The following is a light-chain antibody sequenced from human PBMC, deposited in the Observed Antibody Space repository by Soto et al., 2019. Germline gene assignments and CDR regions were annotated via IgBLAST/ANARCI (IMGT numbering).Light chain of an antibody. J-gene: IGKJ2*01. V-gene: IGKV3-20*01. CDR1: QSVSSSY. CDR3: QQYGSSPMYT. CDR2: GAS. Sequence: DMVLTQSPGTLSLYPGDRATLSCRASQSVSSSYLAWYQQKPGQAPRLLIYGASSRATGIPDRFSGSGSGTDFTLTISRLEPEDFAVYYCQQYGSSPMYTFGQGTKREIK.